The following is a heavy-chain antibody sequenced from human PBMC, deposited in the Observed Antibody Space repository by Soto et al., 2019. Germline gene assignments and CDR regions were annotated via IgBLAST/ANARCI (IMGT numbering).Heavy chain of an antibody. CDR3: AKAFRGGVVLIGMAV. V-gene: IGHV3-7*05. D-gene: IGHD2-8*01. J-gene: IGHJ6*02. CDR1: GFTFTAYW. CDR2: IKEDGIEK. Sequence: EMQLVESGGDLVQPGGSLRLSCAASGFTFTAYWMTWVRQAPGKGREWVANIKEDGIEKQYVDSVKGRFTVSRDNAKNSLYLEMSSLRADETAVYYSAKAFRGGVVLIGMAVWGPGTTVTVSS.